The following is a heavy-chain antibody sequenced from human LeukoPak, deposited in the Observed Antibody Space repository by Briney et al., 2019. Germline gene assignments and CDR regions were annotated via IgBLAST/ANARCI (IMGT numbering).Heavy chain of an antibody. D-gene: IGHD3-9*01. Sequence: ASVKVSCKASGYTFTSYYMHWVRQAPGQGLEWMGIINPSGGSTSYAQKFQGRVTMTRDMSTSTVYMELSRLRSDDTAVYYCAREYDILTPGENWFDPWGQGTLVTVSS. CDR2: INPSGGST. CDR3: AREYDILTPGENWFDP. J-gene: IGHJ5*02. V-gene: IGHV1-46*01. CDR1: GYTFTSYY.